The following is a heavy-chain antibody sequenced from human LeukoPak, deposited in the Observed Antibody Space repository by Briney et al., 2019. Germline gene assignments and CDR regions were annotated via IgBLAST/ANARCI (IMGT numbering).Heavy chain of an antibody. CDR1: GGSISSYY. V-gene: IGHV4-59*08. Sequence: SETLSLTCTVSGGSISSYYWSWIRQPPGKGLEWLGYFYYSGNTNYNPSLKSRVTISVDTSKNQFSLKLSSVTAADTAVYYCARAELNYGDLRAGPYYFDYWGQGTLVTVSS. J-gene: IGHJ4*02. CDR3: ARAELNYGDLRAGPYYFDY. D-gene: IGHD4-17*01. CDR2: FYYSGNT.